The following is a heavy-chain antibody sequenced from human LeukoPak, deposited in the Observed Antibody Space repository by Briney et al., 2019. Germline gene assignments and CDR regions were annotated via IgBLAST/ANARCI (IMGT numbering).Heavy chain of an antibody. CDR2: INHSGST. CDR1: GGSFSGYY. CDR3: ARGVEMATMELGY. J-gene: IGHJ4*02. D-gene: IGHD5-24*01. Sequence: SETLSLTCAVYGGSFSGYYWSWIRQPPGKGLEWIGEINHSGSTNYNPSLKSRVTISVDTSKNQFSLKLSSVTAADTAVYYCARGVEMATMELGYWGQGTLVTVSS. V-gene: IGHV4-34*01.